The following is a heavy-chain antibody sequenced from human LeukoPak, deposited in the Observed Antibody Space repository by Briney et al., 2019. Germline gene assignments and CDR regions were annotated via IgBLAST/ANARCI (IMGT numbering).Heavy chain of an antibody. J-gene: IGHJ6*03. CDR3: ARSRRSGAARDYYYYYMDV. CDR2: ISAYNGNT. D-gene: IGHD6-6*01. V-gene: IGHV1-18*01. Sequence: ASVTVSCKASGYTFTSYGIRWVRQAPGQGLEWMGWISAYNGNTNYAQKLQGRVTMTTDTSTSTAYMELSSLRSEDTAVYHCARSRRSGAARDYYYYYMDVWGKGTTVTVSS. CDR1: GYTFTSYG.